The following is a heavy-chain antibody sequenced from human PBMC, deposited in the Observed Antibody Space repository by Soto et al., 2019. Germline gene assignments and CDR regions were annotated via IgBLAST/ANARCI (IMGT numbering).Heavy chain of an antibody. D-gene: IGHD5-18*01. CDR2: IKQDGSEA. V-gene: IGHV3-7*05. CDR1: GFRFSSYW. J-gene: IGHJ3*02. CDR3: ARSTGYAFEM. Sequence: EVQLVESGGGLVQPGGSLRLSCEASGFRFSSYWMSWVRQAPGKGLEWVANIKQDGSEAYYVDSLKGRFTISRDNAKNSVYLQINSLRAEDSAVFYCARSTGYAFEMRGQGTMVTVSS.